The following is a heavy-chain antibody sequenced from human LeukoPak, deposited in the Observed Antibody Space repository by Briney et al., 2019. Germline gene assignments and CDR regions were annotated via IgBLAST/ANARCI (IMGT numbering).Heavy chain of an antibody. V-gene: IGHV4-30-4*02. D-gene: IGHD1-26*01. CDR3: ARGRSNYYGMDV. CDR2: IHNSGST. J-gene: IGHJ6*02. Sequence: SETLSLTCTVSGGSINNDDSYWSWIRQPPGKGLEWIGYIHNSGSTYYSPSLRSRVFISMDMSKNQFSLKVSSVTAADTAVYYCARGRSNYYGMDVWGQGTTVTVSS. CDR1: GGSINNDDSY.